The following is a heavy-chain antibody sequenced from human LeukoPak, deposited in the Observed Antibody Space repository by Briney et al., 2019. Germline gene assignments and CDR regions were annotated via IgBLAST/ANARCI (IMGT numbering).Heavy chain of an antibody. CDR1: GFTFCSYA. CDR3: AKDLGPLAGSD. D-gene: IGHD3-10*01. CDR2: IGGSGGST. V-gene: IGHV3-23*01. Sequence: GGSLRLSCTASGFTFCSYAMSWVLQAPGKGLECVSAIGGSGGSTYYAASVKGRFTISRDNSKNTLYLQMNSLRAEDTAVYYCAKDLGPLAGSDWGQGTLVTVSS. J-gene: IGHJ4*02.